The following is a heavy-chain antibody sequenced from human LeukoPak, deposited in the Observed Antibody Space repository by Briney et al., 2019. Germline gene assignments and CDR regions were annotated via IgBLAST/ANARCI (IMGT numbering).Heavy chain of an antibody. CDR1: GGSISSSSYS. V-gene: IGHV4-39*01. CDR3: ARHQDYYDSSGYYPFYYYYYGMDV. J-gene: IGHJ6*02. D-gene: IGHD3-22*01. CDR2: IYYSGST. Sequence: NASETLSLTCTVSGGSISSSSYSWGWIRQPPGKGLEWIGSIYYSGSTYYNPSLKSRVTISVDTSKNQFSLKLSSVTAADTAVYYCARHQDYYDSSGYYPFYYYYYGMDVWGQGTTVTVSS.